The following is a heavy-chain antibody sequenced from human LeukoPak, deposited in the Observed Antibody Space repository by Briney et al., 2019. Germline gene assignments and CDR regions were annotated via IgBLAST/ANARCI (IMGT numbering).Heavy chain of an antibody. Sequence: SETLSLTCTVSGGSISSGSYHWGWIRQPPGKGLEWIGRIYYSGSTYYNPSLQSRVTISIDTSKNQFPLKLSSVTAADTAVYYCARLTSNGATYFEYWGQGTLVTVSS. CDR1: GGSISSGSYH. V-gene: IGHV4-39*01. CDR3: ARLTSNGATYFEY. CDR2: IYYSGST. D-gene: IGHD2-2*01. J-gene: IGHJ4*02.